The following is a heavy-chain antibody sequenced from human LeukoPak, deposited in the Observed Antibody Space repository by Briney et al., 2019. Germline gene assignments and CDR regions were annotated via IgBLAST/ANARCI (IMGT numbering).Heavy chain of an antibody. CDR1: GFTVSSNS. CDR2: ISGSGGST. Sequence: PGGSLRLSCTVSGFTVSSNSMSWVRQAPGKGLEWVSAISGSGGSTYYADSVKGRFTISRDNSKNTLYLQMNSLRAEDMAVYYCAKAMVAATAQDYWGQGTLVTVSS. J-gene: IGHJ4*02. V-gene: IGHV3-23*01. CDR3: AKAMVAATAQDY. D-gene: IGHD2-15*01.